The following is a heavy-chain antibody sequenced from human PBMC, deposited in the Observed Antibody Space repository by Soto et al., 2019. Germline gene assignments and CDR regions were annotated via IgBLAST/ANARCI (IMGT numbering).Heavy chain of an antibody. J-gene: IGHJ6*02. Sequence: PSETLSLTCTVSGGSVSSGSYYWSWIRQPPGKGLECVGYIYYSGGTNYNPSLKSRVTISVDKSKNQFSLKLSSVTAADTAVYYCARVGNYYGSGTPRPHYNYAMDAWGQGTTVTVSS. CDR1: GGSVSSGSYY. D-gene: IGHD3-10*01. CDR2: IYYSGGT. V-gene: IGHV4-61*01. CDR3: ARVGNYYGSGTPRPHYNYAMDA.